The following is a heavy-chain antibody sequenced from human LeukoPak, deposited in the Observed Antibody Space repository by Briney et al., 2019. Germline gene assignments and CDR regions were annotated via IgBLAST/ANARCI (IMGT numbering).Heavy chain of an antibody. CDR2: ISDDGSIT. CDR1: GFTFSRDW. J-gene: IGHJ4*02. CDR3: VRRYSEYNVYDSHFDF. V-gene: IGHV3-74*03. Sequence: GGSLRLSCAASGFTFSRDWMHWVRQAPGKGLVWVSLISDDGSITTYADSVQGRFTISRDNAKSTVFLQMNSLRVEDTAVYFCVRRYSEYNVYDSHFDFWGQGILVTVSS. D-gene: IGHD5/OR15-5a*01.